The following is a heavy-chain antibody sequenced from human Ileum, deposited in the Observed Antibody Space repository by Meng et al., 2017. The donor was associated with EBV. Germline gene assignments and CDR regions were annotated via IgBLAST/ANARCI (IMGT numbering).Heavy chain of an antibody. CDR1: GYTFTSSS. V-gene: IGHV7-4-1*01. CDR2: ININTGNP. D-gene: IGHD6-19*01. J-gene: IGHJ4*02. Sequence: QVQGVESGSELKRPGDSGKVSCQADGYTFTSSSMNWVRHAPGQGLEWMGWININTGNPTYAQGFTGRFVFSLDTSVSTAYLQIDSLKAEDTAVYYCARDKIAVAGITGDYWGQGTLVTVSS. CDR3: ARDKIAVAGITGDY.